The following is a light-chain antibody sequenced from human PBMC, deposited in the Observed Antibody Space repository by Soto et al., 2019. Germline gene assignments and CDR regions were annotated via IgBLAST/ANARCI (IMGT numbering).Light chain of an antibody. CDR1: RSVSSSY. J-gene: IGKJ1*01. V-gene: IGKV3-20*01. Sequence: EIVLTQSPGTLSLSPGERATLSCRASRSVSSSYVAWYQQKPGQTPRLLIYGASSRATGIPDRFSGSGSGTDFTLTISRLEPEDFAVYYCQQHGSSPWMFGQGTKVDIK. CDR2: GAS. CDR3: QQHGSSPWM.